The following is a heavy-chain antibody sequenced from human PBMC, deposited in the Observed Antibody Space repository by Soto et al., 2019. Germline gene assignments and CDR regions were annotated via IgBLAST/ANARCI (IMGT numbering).Heavy chain of an antibody. CDR3: ANSHEFGELPRNHDYYYYGMDV. J-gene: IGHJ6*02. D-gene: IGHD3-10*01. Sequence: PGGSLRLSCAASGFTVSNNYLSWVRQAPGRGLKWVSVIYSDGRTFYADSVKGRFTISRDNSKNTLYLQMNSLRAEDTAVYYCANSHEFGELPRNHDYYYYGMDVWGQGTTVTVSS. V-gene: IGHV3-66*01. CDR1: GFTVSNNY. CDR2: IYSDGRT.